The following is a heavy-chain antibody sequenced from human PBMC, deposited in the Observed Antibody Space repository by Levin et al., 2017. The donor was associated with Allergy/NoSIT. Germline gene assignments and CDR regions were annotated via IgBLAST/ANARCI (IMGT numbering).Heavy chain of an antibody. J-gene: IGHJ1*01. Sequence: GESLKISCAASGFTFSNAWMSWVRQAPGKGLEWVGRIKSKTDGGTTDYAAPVKGRFTISRDDSKNTLYLQMNSLKTEDTAVYYCITVTTHGFQHWGQGTLVTVSS. CDR2: IKSKTDGGTT. CDR3: ITVTTHGFQH. D-gene: IGHD4-17*01. V-gene: IGHV3-15*01. CDR1: GFTFSNAW.